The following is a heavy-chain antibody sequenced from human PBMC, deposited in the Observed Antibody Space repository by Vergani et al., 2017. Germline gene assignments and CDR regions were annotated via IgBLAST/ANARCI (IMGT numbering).Heavy chain of an antibody. CDR2: IWYDGSNK. Sequence: QVRLVESGGGVVQPGRSLRLSCAASGFRFSSYGMNWVRQAPGKGLEWVAVIWYDGSNKYYADSVKGRFTISRDNSKNMLFLQMNNLRTEDTAIYYCAKQYFVSGNYLFDYWGQGTLVTVSS. CDR1: GFRFSSYG. J-gene: IGHJ4*02. V-gene: IGHV3-33*06. D-gene: IGHD3-10*01. CDR3: AKQYFVSGNYLFDY.